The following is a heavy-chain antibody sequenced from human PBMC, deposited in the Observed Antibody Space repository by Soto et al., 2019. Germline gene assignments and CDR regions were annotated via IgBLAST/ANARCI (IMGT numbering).Heavy chain of an antibody. J-gene: IGHJ5*02. CDR2: IYYSGST. CDR3: ARQQRITIFGVVRANWFDP. Sequence: SETLSLTCTVSGGSISSSSYYWGWIRQPPGKGLEWIGSIYYSGSTYYNPSLKSRVTISVDTSKNQFSLKLSSVTAADTAVYYCARQQRITIFGVVRANWFDPWGQGTLVTVS. V-gene: IGHV4-39*01. D-gene: IGHD3-3*01. CDR1: GGSISSSSYY.